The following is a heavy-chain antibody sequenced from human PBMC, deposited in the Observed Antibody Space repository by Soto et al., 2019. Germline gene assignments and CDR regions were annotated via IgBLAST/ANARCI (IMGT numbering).Heavy chain of an antibody. CDR1: GGSISSYY. CDR2: IYYSGST. D-gene: IGHD2-2*01. V-gene: IGHV4-39*01. J-gene: IGHJ6*02. Sequence: PSETLSLTCTVSGGSISSYYWGWIRQPPGKGLEWIGSIYYSGSTYYNPSLKSRVTISVDTSKNQFSLKLSSVTAADTAVYYCARREGISLDVWGQGTTVTVSS. CDR3: ARREGISLDV.